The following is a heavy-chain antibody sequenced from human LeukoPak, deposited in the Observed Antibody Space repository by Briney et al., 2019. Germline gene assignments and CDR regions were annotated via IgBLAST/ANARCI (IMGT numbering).Heavy chain of an antibody. D-gene: IGHD5-18*01. J-gene: IGHJ4*02. V-gene: IGHV4-34*01. CDR3: ARATLYSYGYNY. CDR2: INHSGST. Sequence: PSETLSLTCAVYGGSFNGYYWSWIRQPPGKGLEWIGEINHSGSTNYNPSLKSRVTISVDTSKNQFSLKLSSVTAADTAVYYCARATLYSYGYNYWGQGTLVTVSS. CDR1: GGSFNGYY.